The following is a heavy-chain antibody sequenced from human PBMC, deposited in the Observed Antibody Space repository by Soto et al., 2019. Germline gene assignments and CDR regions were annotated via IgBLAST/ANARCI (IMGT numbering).Heavy chain of an antibody. CDR3: AKDLHGDRDGYHYGVDS. J-gene: IGHJ4*02. CDR1: GFTFSTYG. Sequence: QVQVVESGGGVVQPGRSLTLSCAASGFTFSTYGMHWVRQAPGKGLEWVAIVSYDGSRKHYVDSVKGRFAISRDNSMNXXYLQLNSLRPEDTAMYYCAKDLHGDRDGYHYGVDSWGQGTLVTVSS. CDR2: VSYDGSRK. V-gene: IGHV3-30*18. D-gene: IGHD4-17*01.